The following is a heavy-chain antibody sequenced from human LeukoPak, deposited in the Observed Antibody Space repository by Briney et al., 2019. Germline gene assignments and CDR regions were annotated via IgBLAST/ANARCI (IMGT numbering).Heavy chain of an antibody. CDR2: FDPEDGET. Sequence: ASVKVSCKVSGYTLTELSMHWVRQAPGKGLEWMGGFDPEDGETIYAQKFQGRVTMTEDTSTDTAYVELSSLRSEDTAVYYCATATPRNWNYGYWGQGTLVTVSS. D-gene: IGHD1-7*01. V-gene: IGHV1-24*01. CDR3: ATATPRNWNYGY. J-gene: IGHJ4*02. CDR1: GYTLTELS.